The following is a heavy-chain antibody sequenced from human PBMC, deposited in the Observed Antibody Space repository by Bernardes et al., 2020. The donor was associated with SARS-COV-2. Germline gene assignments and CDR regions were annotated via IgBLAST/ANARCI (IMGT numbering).Heavy chain of an antibody. D-gene: IGHD3-10*01. V-gene: IGHV4-31*03. CDR1: GGSISSGGYY. J-gene: IGHJ6*02. CDR3: ASEGITMVRGVIKHYYYGMDV. Sequence: TLSLTCTVSGGSISSGGYYWSWIRQHPGKGLEWIGYIYYSGSTYYNPSLKSRVTISVDTSKNQFSLKLSSVTAADTAVYYCASEGITMVRGVIKHYYYGMDVWGQGT. CDR2: IYYSGST.